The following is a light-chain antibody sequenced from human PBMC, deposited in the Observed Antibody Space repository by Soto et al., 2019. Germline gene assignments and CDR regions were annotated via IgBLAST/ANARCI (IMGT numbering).Light chain of an antibody. CDR1: SGHNNYA. J-gene: IGLJ2*01. CDR3: QTWGTAIHDVV. CDR2: LNSDGSH. V-gene: IGLV4-69*01. Sequence: QPVLTQSPSASASLGASVKLTCTLSSGHNNYAIAWHQQQPEKGPRYLMTLNSDGSHSKGDGIPDRFSGSSSGTERHLTISSLQSEDEADYYCQTWGTAIHDVVFGGGTKLTVL.